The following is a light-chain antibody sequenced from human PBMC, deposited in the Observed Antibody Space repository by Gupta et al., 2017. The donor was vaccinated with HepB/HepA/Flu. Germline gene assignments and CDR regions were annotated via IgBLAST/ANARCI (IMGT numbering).Light chain of an antibody. CDR1: SSDFGDFNH. CDR2: EVS. J-gene: IGLJ2*01. V-gene: IGLV2-14*01. Sequence: HSALTQPASVSGFPGQSSTISCTGTSSDFGDFNHVSWYQQHPGKAPKLLISEVSNRPSMISHRFFGSKSGTTASLTISGLQTEDEADYYCSSFTYTTTLVVFGGGTKVTVL. CDR3: SSFTYTTTLVV.